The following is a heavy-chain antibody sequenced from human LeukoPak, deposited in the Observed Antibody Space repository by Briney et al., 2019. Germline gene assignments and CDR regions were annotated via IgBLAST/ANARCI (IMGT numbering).Heavy chain of an antibody. V-gene: IGHV4-31*11. CDR2: IYYSGST. CDR1: GGSFSGYY. Sequence: SETLSLTCAVYGGSFSGYYWSWIRQHPGKGLEWIGYIYYSGSTYYNPSLKSRVTISVDTSKNQFSLKLSSVTAADTAVYYCARGRGVVVVPAARPNGWFDPWGQGTLVTVSS. CDR3: ARGRGVVVVPAARPNGWFDP. J-gene: IGHJ5*02. D-gene: IGHD2-2*01.